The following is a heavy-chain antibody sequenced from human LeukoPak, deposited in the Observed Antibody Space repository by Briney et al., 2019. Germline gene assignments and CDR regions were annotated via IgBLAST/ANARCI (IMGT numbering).Heavy chain of an antibody. J-gene: IGHJ4*02. V-gene: IGHV4-34*01. D-gene: IGHD6-25*01. CDR3: ARGAATGYYFDY. CDR2: INHSVST. Sequence: SETLSLTCAVYGGSFSGYYWSWIRQPPGKGLEWIGEINHSVSTNYNPSLKSRVTISVDTSKNQFSLKLSSVTAADTAVYYCARGAATGYYFDYWGQGTLVTVSS. CDR1: GGSFSGYY.